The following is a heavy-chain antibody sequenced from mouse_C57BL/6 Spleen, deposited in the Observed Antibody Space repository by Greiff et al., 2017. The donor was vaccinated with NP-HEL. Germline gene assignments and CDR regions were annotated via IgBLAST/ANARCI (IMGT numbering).Heavy chain of an antibody. D-gene: IGHD2-4*01. CDR1: GYTFTSYW. Sequence: QVQLKQPGAELVMPGASVKLSCKASGYTFTSYWMHWVKQRPGQGLEWIGEIDPSDSYTNFNQKFKGKSTLTVDKSSSTAYMQLSSLTSEDSAVDYCARQWDYDWYFDVWGTGTTVTVSS. CDR3: ARQWDYDWYFDV. CDR2: IDPSDSYT. J-gene: IGHJ1*03. V-gene: IGHV1-69*01.